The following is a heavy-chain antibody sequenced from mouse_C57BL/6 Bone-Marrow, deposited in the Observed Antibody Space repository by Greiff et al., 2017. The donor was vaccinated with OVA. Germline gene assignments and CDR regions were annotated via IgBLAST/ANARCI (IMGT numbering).Heavy chain of an antibody. CDR3: AKRDAMDY. Sequence: VQLVESGPGLVQPSQSLPLPCTVSGFSLTSYGVHWVRQSPGKGLEWLGVIWRGGSTDYNAAFMSRLSITKDNSKSQVFFKMNSLQADDTAIYYCAKRDAMDYWGQGTSVTVSS. J-gene: IGHJ4*01. V-gene: IGHV2-5*01. CDR1: GFSLTSYG. CDR2: IWRGGST.